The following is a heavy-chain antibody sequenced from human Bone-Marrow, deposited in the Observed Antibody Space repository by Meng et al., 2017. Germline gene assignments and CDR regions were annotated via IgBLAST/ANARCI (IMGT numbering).Heavy chain of an antibody. J-gene: IGHJ2*01. D-gene: IGHD2-8*01. CDR2: IYSGGGTS. V-gene: IGHV3-53*01. Sequence: EAQLVESGGGLTQPGGSLRLSCAASGFTVSRNYISWVRQAPGKGLEWVSVIYSGGGTSYYADSVKGRFTISRDNSKNLVYLHMSSLSAEDTAVYFCTRGMAPEGYFDLWGRGTLVTVSS. CDR3: TRGMAPEGYFDL. CDR1: GFTVSRNY.